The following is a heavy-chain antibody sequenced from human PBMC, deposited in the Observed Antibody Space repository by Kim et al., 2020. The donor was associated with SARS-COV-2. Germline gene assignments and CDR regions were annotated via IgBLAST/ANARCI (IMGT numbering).Heavy chain of an antibody. CDR3: ARGVSPVVAAN. D-gene: IGHD2-15*01. CDR1: GGSINYHY. J-gene: IGHJ4*02. V-gene: IGHV4-59*11. Sequence: SETLSLTCAVSGGSINYHYWSWIRQPPGKGLEWIGYIYHTGSSNYNPSLESRVNISVDTSKNQFTLKLTSVPAADTAVYYCARGVSPVVAANWGQGTLVT. CDR2: IYHTGSS.